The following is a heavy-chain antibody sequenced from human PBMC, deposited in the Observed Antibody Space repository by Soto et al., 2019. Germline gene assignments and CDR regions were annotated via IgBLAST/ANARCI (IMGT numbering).Heavy chain of an antibody. J-gene: IGHJ4*01. V-gene: IGHV1-46*01. Sequence: QVQLVQSGAEVKKSGAAVKISCKTSGFTFTHSYLHWVRQAPGQGLEWMGLIKPAPGSTNYAEKFQGRDKSTRYMYPNTTYTQLGRLTSEDRGVYYCARGGWAGYGSEGGFDLWGHGTHLTVAS. CDR3: ARGGWAGYGSEGGFDL. CDR1: GFTFTHSY. CDR2: IKPAPGST. D-gene: IGHD6-19*01.